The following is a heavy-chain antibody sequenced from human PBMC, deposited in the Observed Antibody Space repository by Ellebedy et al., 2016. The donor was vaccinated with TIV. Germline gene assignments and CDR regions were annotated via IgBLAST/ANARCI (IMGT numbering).Heavy chain of an antibody. D-gene: IGHD3-22*01. CDR1: AYSFTTYW. CDR2: IYPGDSDT. J-gene: IGHJ4*02. V-gene: IGHV5-51*01. CDR3: ASLRREYYYDSSGYQRYYFDY. Sequence: GESLKISXKGSAYSFTTYWIGWVRQMPGKGLEWMGIIYPGDSDTRYSPSFQGQVTISADQSISTAYLQWSSLKDSDTAMYYCASLRREYYYDSSGYQRYYFDYWGQGTLVTVSS.